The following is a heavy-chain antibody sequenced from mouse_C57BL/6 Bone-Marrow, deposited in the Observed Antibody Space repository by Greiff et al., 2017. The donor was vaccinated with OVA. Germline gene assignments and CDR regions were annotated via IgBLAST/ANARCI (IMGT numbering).Heavy chain of an antibody. CDR1: GFTFSSYG. V-gene: IGHV5-6*01. CDR2: ISSGGSYT. Sequence: EVMLVESGGDLVKPGGSLKLSCAASGFTFSSYGMSWVRQTPDKRLEWVATISSGGSYTYYPDSVKGRFTISRDNAKNTLYLQMSSLKSEDTAMYYCARHEGSPLGVWGTGTTVTVSS. CDR3: ARHEGSPLGV. J-gene: IGHJ1*03.